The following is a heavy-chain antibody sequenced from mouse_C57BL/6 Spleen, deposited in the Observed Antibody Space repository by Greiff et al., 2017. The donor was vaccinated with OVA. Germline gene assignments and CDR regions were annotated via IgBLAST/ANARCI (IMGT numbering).Heavy chain of an antibody. D-gene: IGHD1-1*01. V-gene: IGHV14-4*01. Sequence: VQLQQSGAELVRPGASVKLSCTASGFNIKDDYMHWVKQRPEQGLEWIGWIDPENGDTEYASKFQGKATITADTSSNTAYLQLSSLTSEDTAVYYCTTGVLRLFDYWGQGTTLTVSS. CDR1: GFNIKDDY. CDR2: IDPENGDT. J-gene: IGHJ2*01. CDR3: TTGVLRLFDY.